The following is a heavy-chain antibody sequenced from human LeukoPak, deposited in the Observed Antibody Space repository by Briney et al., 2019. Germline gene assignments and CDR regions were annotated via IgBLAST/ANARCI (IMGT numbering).Heavy chain of an antibody. CDR3: ARVISPSAVYFDY. J-gene: IGHJ4*03. V-gene: IGHV1-2*02. D-gene: IGHD3-3*02. CDR2: INPNSGGT. CDR1: RYTFTGYY. Sequence: ASVKVSCKASRYTFTGYYMHWVRQAPGQGLEWMGWINPNSGGTNYAQKFQGRVTMTRDTSISTAYMELSRLRSDDTAVYYCARVISPSAVYFDYWGQGTMVTVSS.